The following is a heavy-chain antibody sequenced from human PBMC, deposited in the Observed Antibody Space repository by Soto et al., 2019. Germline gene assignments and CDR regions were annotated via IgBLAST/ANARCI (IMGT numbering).Heavy chain of an antibody. D-gene: IGHD4-17*01. V-gene: IGHV4-34*01. CDR2: IPPGGSP. J-gene: IGHJ4*02. CDR3: GTNEVTATIHNY. CDR1: GGSFSGQS. Sequence: PSETLSLTCAIYGGSFSGQSWSWLRQPPGKGLEWIGEIPPGGSPNYNPSLKSRVTISGDASKSQFSLELSSLTAADTAVYYCGTNEVTATIHNYWGQGTQVTVSS.